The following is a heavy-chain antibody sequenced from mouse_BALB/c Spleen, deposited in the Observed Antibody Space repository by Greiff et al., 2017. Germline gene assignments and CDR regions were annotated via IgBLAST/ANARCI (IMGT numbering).Heavy chain of an antibody. CDR2: ISYSGST. J-gene: IGHJ2*01. CDR1: GDSITSGY. V-gene: IGHV3-8*02. CDR3: SRKSSYYGSSGHYFDY. Sequence: EVKLVESGPSLVKPSQTLSLTCSVTGDSITSGYWNWIRKFPGNKLEYMGYISYSGSTYYNPSLKSRISITRDTSKNQYYLQLNSVTTEDTATYYCSRKSSYYGSSGHYFDYWGQGTTLTVSS. D-gene: IGHD1-1*01.